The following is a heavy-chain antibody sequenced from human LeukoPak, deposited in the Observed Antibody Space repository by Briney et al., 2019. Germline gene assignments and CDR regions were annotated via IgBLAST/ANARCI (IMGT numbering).Heavy chain of an antibody. CDR3: ARGAYSYGYSYYYYYYMDV. CDR2: ISSSGSTI. CDR1: GFTFSDYY. Sequence: PGGSLRLSCAASGFTFSDYYMSWIRQAPGKGLEWVSYISSSGSTIYYADSVKGRFTISRDNAKNSLYLQMNSLRAEDTAVYYCARGAYSYGYSYYYYYYMDVWGKGTTVTVSS. D-gene: IGHD5-18*01. V-gene: IGHV3-11*01. J-gene: IGHJ6*03.